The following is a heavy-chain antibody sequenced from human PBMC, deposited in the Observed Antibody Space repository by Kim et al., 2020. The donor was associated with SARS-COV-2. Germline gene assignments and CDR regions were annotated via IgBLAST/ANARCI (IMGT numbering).Heavy chain of an antibody. CDR3: AEESYYDSWSYSDPLDY. CDR2: IYSGGSTN. Sequence: GGSLRLSCAASGFTVSSHCMSWVRQAPGKGLEWVSVIYSGGSTNYYADAVKGRFIISKDNYKTTVYLQMSILRDEKTAIYYCAEESYYDSWSYSDPLDY. CDR1: GFTVSSHC. J-gene: IGHJ4*01. D-gene: IGHD1-26*01. V-gene: IGHV3-23*03.